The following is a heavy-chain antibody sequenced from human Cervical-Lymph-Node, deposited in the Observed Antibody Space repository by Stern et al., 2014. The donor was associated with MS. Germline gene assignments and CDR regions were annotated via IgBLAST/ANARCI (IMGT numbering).Heavy chain of an antibody. J-gene: IGHJ4*02. CDR2: IWYDGSNK. V-gene: IGHV3-33*01. Sequence: VQLVESGGGVVQPGRYLRLACAASGFTFSSYGMHWVRQAPDKGLEWVAVIWYDGSNKFYADSVKGRFTISRDNSKNTLYLQMNSLRAEDTAVYYCARDSSKGGSNYWGQGTLVTVSS. D-gene: IGHD2-2*01. CDR3: ARDSSKGGSNY. CDR1: GFTFSSYG.